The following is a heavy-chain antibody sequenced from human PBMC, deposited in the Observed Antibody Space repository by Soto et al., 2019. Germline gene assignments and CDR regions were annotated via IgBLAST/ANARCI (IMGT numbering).Heavy chain of an antibody. CDR2: IWYDGSNK. J-gene: IGHJ2*01. D-gene: IGHD2-21*02. V-gene: IGHV3-33*01. Sequence: QVQLVESGGGVVQPGRSLRLSCAASGFTFSSYGMHWVRQAPGKGLEWVAVIWYDGSNKYYADSVKGRFTISRDNSKNTLYLQMNSLRADDTAVYYCARGWYCGGDCYEWYFDLCGRGTLVTVSS. CDR1: GFTFSSYG. CDR3: ARGWYCGGDCYEWYFDL.